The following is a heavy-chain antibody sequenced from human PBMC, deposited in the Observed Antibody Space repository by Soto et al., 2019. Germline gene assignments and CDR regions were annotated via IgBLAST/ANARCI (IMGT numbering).Heavy chain of an antibody. Sequence: LRLSCAASGFTFDDYAMHWVRQAPGKGLEWVSGINWNSGSIGYGDSAKGRFTIPRDNAKNSLYLQMNSLRAEDTALYYCAKSPASSYYNGMDVWGQGTTVTVSS. J-gene: IGHJ6*02. D-gene: IGHD2-2*01. V-gene: IGHV3-9*01. CDR1: GFTFDDYA. CDR2: INWNSGSI. CDR3: AKSPASSYYNGMDV.